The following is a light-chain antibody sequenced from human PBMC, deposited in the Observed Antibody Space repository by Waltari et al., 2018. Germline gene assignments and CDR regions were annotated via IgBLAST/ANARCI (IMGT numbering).Light chain of an antibody. CDR2: DAS. J-gene: IGKJ2*01. CDR1: QSVSSY. V-gene: IGKV3-11*01. CDR3: QQRSNWPLHT. Sequence: EIVLTQSPATLSLSPGERATLSCRASQSVSSYLAWYQHRPGQAPRLLIYDASNRATGIPARFSGSGSGTDFTLTISTLEPEDFAVYYCQQRSNWPLHTFGQGTKLEIK.